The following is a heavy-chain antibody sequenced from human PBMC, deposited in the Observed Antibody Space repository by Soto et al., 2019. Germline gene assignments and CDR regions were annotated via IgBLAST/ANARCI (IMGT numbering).Heavy chain of an antibody. CDR3: ATLPVTTSEPYYYYGMDV. J-gene: IGHJ6*02. D-gene: IGHD4-17*01. V-gene: IGHV1-24*01. Sequence: ASVKVSCKVSGYTLTELSMHWVRQAPGKGLEWMGGFDPEDGETIYARKFQGRVTMTEDTSTDTAYMELSSLRSEDTAVYYCATLPVTTSEPYYYYGMDVWGQGTTVTVSS. CDR1: GYTLTELS. CDR2: FDPEDGET.